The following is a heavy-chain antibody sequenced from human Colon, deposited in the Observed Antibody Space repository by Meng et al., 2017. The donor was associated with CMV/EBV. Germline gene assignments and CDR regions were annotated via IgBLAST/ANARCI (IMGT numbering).Heavy chain of an antibody. CDR1: GFTFSSYW. CDR2: ISSSGNET. D-gene: IGHD2-2*02. Sequence: GESLKISCAASGFTFSSYWMHWVRQAPGKGLVWVAVISSSGNETYYADSVQGRFIVSRDNAKSTLFLQINGLAAEDTAIYYCAKNLFVPPAIMSVFAPNDYWGQGMLVTVSS. J-gene: IGHJ4*02. V-gene: IGHV3-23*01. CDR3: AKNLFVPPAIMSVFAPNDY.